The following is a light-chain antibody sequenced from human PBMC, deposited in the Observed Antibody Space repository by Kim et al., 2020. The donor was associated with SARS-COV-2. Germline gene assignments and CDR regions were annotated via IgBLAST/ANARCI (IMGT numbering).Light chain of an antibody. V-gene: IGLV2-14*01. CDR3: SSYTSSSTRV. CDR2: DVS. CDR1: SSDVGGYNY. Sequence: LTQPASVSGSPGHSITISCTGTSSDVGGYNYVSWYQQHPGKAPKLMIYDVSKRPSGVSNRFSGSKSGNTASLTISGLQAEDEADYYCSSYTSSSTRVFGGGTQLTVL. J-gene: IGLJ3*02.